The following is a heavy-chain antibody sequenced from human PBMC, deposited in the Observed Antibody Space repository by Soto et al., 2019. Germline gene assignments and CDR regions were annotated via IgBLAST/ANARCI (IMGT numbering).Heavy chain of an antibody. CDR1: GASISSGAYY. CDR3: ARMSANGTRWFDS. V-gene: IGHV4-31*03. D-gene: IGHD2-8*01. J-gene: IGHJ5*01. CDR2: ISYRGIT. Sequence: QVQLQESGPGLVKPSQTLSLTCTVSGASISSGAYYCSLIRHFPGKGLEWIGDISYRGITHYNPSINSRVTISRDTSVNQFSLKVNSVTAADTAGYYCARMSANGTRWFDSWGQGTQVTVSS.